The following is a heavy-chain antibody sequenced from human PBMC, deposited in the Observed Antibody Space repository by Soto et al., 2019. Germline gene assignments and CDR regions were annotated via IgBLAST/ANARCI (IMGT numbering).Heavy chain of an antibody. D-gene: IGHD1-1*01. Sequence: GGSLRLSCAASGFTFSDHYMSWIRQAPGKGLEWIGYSSNSGSFTRYADSVKGRFSISRDNAKNPLYLQINSLRGDDTAIYYCVRSGDNYNLLDYWGQGTPVTVSS. V-gene: IGHV3-11*06. CDR3: VRSGDNYNLLDY. CDR2: SSNSGSFT. J-gene: IGHJ4*02. CDR1: GFTFSDHY.